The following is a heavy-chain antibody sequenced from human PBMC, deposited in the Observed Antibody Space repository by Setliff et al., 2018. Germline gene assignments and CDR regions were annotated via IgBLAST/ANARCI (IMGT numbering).Heavy chain of an antibody. CDR2: IKQDGSEK. V-gene: IGHV3-7*01. J-gene: IGHJ4*02. Sequence: PGGSLRLSCAASGFTFSRYWMSWVRQAPGKGLEWVANIKQDGSEKYYVDSVKGRSTISRDNAKNSLYLQITSLRAEDTAVYYCARGAHAYGYWGQGTLVTVSS. CDR3: ARGAHAYGY. CDR1: GFTFSRYW. D-gene: IGHD5-18*01.